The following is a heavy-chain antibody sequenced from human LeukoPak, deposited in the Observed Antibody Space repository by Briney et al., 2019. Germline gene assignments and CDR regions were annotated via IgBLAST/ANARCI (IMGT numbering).Heavy chain of an antibody. Sequence: PSQTLSLTCTVSGGSISSGDYYWSWIRQPPGKGLERIGYIYYSGSTYYNPSLKSRVTISVDTSKNQFSLKLSSVTAADTAVYYCARVVPAAIRVDWLDPRGQGTLVTVSS. CDR1: GGSISSGDYY. J-gene: IGHJ5*02. CDR3: ARVVPAAIRVDWLDP. V-gene: IGHV4-30-4*08. CDR2: IYYSGST. D-gene: IGHD2-2*01.